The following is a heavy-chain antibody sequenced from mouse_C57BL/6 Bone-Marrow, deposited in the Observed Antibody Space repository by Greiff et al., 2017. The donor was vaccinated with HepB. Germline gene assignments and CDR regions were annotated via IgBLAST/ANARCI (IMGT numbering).Heavy chain of an antibody. J-gene: IGHJ3*01. CDR2: ILPGSGST. CDR1: GYTFTGYW. CDR3: ARWGHLRLEAY. Sequence: QVQLQQSGAELMKPGASVKLSCKATGYTFTGYWIEWVKQRPGHGLEWIGEILPGSGSTNYNEKFKGKATFTADTSSNTAYMQLSSLTTEDSAIYYCARWGHLRLEAYWGQGTLVTVSA. V-gene: IGHV1-9*01. D-gene: IGHD3-2*02.